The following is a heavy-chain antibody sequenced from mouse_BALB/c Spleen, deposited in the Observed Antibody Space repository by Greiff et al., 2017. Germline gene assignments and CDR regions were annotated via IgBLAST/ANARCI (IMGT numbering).Heavy chain of an antibody. J-gene: IGHJ1*01. D-gene: IGHD2-10*02. CDR3: ARGRYGNYVWYFDV. CDR2: ISYDGSN. CDR1: GYSITSGYY. V-gene: IGHV3-6*02. Sequence: EVKVEESGPGLVKPSQSLSLTCSVTGYSITSGYYWNWIRQFPGNKLEWMGYISYDGSNNYNPSLKNRISITRDTSKNQFFLKLNSVTTEDTATYYCARGRYGNYVWYFDVWGAGTTVTVSS.